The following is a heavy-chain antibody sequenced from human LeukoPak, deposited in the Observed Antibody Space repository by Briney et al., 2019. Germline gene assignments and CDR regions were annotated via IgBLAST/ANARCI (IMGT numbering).Heavy chain of an antibody. V-gene: IGHV4-39*07. CDR2: IYYSGST. D-gene: IGHD3-10*01. CDR3: ARATSITHAFDI. J-gene: IGHJ3*02. CDR1: GGSISSSCCY. Sequence: SETLSLTCTVSGGSISSSCCYWGWIRQPPGKGLEWIASIYYSGSTNYNPSLKSRVTISVDTSKNQFSLKLSSVTAADTAVYYCARATSITHAFDIWGQGTMVTVSS.